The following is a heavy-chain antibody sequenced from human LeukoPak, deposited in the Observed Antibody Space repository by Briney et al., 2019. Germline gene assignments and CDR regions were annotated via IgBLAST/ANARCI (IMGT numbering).Heavy chain of an antibody. Sequence: GGSLRLSCAASGFTFDDYGMSWVRQAPGKGLEWVANIKQDGSEKYYVDSVKGRFTISRDNAKNSLYLQMNSLRAEDTAVYYCARDRGGRDIVVVPGYYYMDVWGKGTTVTISS. J-gene: IGHJ6*03. CDR3: ARDRGGRDIVVVPGYYYMDV. CDR2: IKQDGSEK. CDR1: GFTFDDYG. D-gene: IGHD2-2*01. V-gene: IGHV3-7*01.